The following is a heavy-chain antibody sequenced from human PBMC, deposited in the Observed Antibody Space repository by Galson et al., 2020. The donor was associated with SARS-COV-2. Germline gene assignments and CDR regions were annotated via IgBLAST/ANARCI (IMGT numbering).Heavy chain of an antibody. CDR2: INHSGST. V-gene: IGHV4-34*01. Sequence: SETLSLTCAVYGESFRGYYWTWIRQPPGKAPEWIGEINHSGSTNYNPSLKSRVTMSVDMSKNQFSLKLASVTAADTAVYYCATSNSKSTKYGMDVWGQGTTVTVSS. J-gene: IGHJ6*02. CDR3: ATSNSKSTKYGMDV. CDR1: GESFRGYY. D-gene: IGHD4-4*01.